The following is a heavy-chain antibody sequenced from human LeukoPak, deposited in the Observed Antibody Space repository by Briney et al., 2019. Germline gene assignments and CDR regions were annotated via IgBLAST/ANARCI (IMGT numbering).Heavy chain of an antibody. CDR1: GFTFNSYA. CDR3: ATDGGMDV. J-gene: IGHJ6*02. V-gene: IGHV3-30*03. Sequence: GGSLRLSCAVSGFTFNSYAMHWVRQAPGKGLEWVAIISYDGRHKYYADSVKGRFTISRDNSKNTLYVQMDSLRAEDTAVYYCATDGGMDVWGQGTTVTVSS. CDR2: ISYDGRHK.